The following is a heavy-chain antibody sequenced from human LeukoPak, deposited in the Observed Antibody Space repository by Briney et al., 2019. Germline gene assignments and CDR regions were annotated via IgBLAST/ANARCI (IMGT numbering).Heavy chain of an antibody. J-gene: IGHJ4*02. CDR1: GGSFSGYY. D-gene: IGHD3-10*01. CDR2: INHSGST. Sequence: SETLSLTCAVYGGSFSGYYWSWIRQPPGKGLEWIGEINHSGSTNYNPSLKSRVTISVDTPKNQFSLKLSSVTGADTAVYYCARGGFVYYGSGSYYYYWGQGTLVTVSS. CDR3: ARGGFVYYGSGSYYYY. V-gene: IGHV4-34*01.